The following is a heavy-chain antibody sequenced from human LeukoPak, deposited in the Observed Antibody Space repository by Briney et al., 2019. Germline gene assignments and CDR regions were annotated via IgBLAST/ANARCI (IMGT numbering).Heavy chain of an antibody. V-gene: IGHV1-18*01. J-gene: IGHJ6*03. Sequence: ASVKVSCKTSGYTFTSNGISWVRQAPGQGLEWMGWISTYNGNTNYGQKFQGRVTMTTDTSTTTAYMELRSLRSGDTAVYYCARSTPNDYYYYYMDVWGKGTTVTISS. CDR1: GYTFTSNG. CDR3: ARSTPNDYYYYYMDV. CDR2: ISTYNGNT.